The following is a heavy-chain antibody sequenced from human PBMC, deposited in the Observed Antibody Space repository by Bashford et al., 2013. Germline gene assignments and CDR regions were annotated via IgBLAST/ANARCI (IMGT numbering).Heavy chain of an antibody. Sequence: VRQAPGRGLEWVTFVSHDGSSKYYADSVRGRFTISRDNSKSTLYLQINTLRTEDTAVYYCAKGMAVSGTSRYFDYWGQGTLVTVSS. CDR2: VSHDGSSK. J-gene: IGHJ4*02. V-gene: IGHV3-30-3*02. CDR3: AKGMAVSGTSRYFDY. D-gene: IGHD6-19*01.